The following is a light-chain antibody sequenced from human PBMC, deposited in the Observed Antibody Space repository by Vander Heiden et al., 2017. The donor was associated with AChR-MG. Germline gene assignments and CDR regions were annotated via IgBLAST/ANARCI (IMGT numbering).Light chain of an antibody. CDR3: AAWDDSLSGPGV. Sequence: QSVLTQPPSASGTPGQRVTIPCSGSSSNIGSHDVYWYQQLPGPAPKLLIYRNNQRPSGVPDRFSGSKSGTSASLAISGLRSEDEADYYCAAWDDSLSGPGVFGGGTKLTVL. CDR1: SSNIGSHD. V-gene: IGLV1-47*01. J-gene: IGLJ3*02. CDR2: RNN.